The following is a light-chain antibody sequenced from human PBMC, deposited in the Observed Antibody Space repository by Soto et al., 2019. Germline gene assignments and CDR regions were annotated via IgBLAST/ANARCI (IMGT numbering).Light chain of an antibody. Sequence: DIQMTQSPSSLSASVGDRVTITCRSSQSINNYLNWYQQRQGKAPKVIIYDASSLQSGVPSRFSGSGSGTDFTLTISNLQPEDFATYYCQQGFSAPPWTFGQGTKVEI. J-gene: IGKJ1*01. CDR3: QQGFSAPPWT. V-gene: IGKV1-39*01. CDR1: QSINNY. CDR2: DAS.